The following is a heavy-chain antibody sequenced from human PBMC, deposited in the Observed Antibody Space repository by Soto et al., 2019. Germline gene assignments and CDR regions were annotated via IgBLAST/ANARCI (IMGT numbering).Heavy chain of an antibody. D-gene: IGHD4-17*01. CDR2: VSGYNGNT. CDR3: AIVRGVRGYHYVEPFDY. V-gene: IGHV1-18*04. Sequence: QVELVQSGAEVKKPGASVTVSCNFSGYIFTNFAINWVRQAPGQGLEWMGWVSGYNGNTNYVRKLQGRVTMTTDTSTSTAYIQLTSLRSDDTAIYFCAIVRGVRGYHYVEPFDYWGQGTLVTVSS. J-gene: IGHJ4*02. CDR1: GYIFTNFA.